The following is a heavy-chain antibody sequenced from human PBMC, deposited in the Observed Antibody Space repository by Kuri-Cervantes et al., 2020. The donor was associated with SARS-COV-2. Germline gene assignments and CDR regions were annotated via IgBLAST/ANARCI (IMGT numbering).Heavy chain of an antibody. Sequence: LRLSCTVSGGSISSYYWSWIRQPPGKGLEWIGYIYYSGSTNYNPSLKSRVTISVDTSKNQFSLKLSSVTAADTAVYYCARGPPDLGEEWFDPWGQGTLVTVSS. J-gene: IGHJ5*02. CDR3: ARGPPDLGEEWFDP. D-gene: IGHD3-10*01. CDR2: IYYSGST. CDR1: GGSISSYY. V-gene: IGHV4-59*08.